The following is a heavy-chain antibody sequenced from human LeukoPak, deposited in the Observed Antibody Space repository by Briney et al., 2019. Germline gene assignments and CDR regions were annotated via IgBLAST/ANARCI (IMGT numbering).Heavy chain of an antibody. D-gene: IGHD5-24*01. Sequence: PGGSLRLSCAASGFTVSTNYMSWVRQAPGKGLEWVSVIYSGGSIYYADSVQGRFTISRDISKNTLYLQMNSLRAEDTAVYYCARLRDGYNLGAFDYWGQGTLVTVSS. J-gene: IGHJ4*02. CDR2: IYSGGSI. CDR1: GFTVSTNY. CDR3: ARLRDGYNLGAFDY. V-gene: IGHV3-53*01.